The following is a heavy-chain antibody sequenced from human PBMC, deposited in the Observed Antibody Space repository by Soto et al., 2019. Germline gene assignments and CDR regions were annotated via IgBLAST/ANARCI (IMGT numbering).Heavy chain of an antibody. CDR1: GFTFCTHS. CDR3: AKDLQYYYDIGYGMDV. Sequence: GGSLRLSCAASGFTFCTHSMTWVRQAPGKGLEWVSAISASGGSTYYADSVKGRFTISRDNSKNTLYLQMNSLRAEDTAVYYCAKDLQYYYDIGYGMDVWGQGTTVTVSS. CDR2: ISASGGST. J-gene: IGHJ6*02. D-gene: IGHD3-22*01. V-gene: IGHV3-23*01.